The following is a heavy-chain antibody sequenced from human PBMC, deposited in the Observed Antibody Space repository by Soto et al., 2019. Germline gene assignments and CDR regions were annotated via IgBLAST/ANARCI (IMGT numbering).Heavy chain of an antibody. D-gene: IGHD6-19*01. J-gene: IGHJ4*02. CDR1: GYTFTGYY. CDR3: ARYFSGWYPGGDY. CDR2: INPNSGGT. V-gene: IGHV1-2*02. Sequence: GSVKVSCKASGYTFTGYYMHWVRQAPGQGLEWMGWINPNSGGTNYAQKFQGRVTMTRDTSISTAYMELSRLRSDDTAVYYCARYFSGWYPGGDYWGQGTLVTVSS.